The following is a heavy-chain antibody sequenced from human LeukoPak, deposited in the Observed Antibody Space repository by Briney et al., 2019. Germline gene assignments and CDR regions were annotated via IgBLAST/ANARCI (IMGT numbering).Heavy chain of an antibody. J-gene: IGHJ4*02. V-gene: IGHV3-53*01. CDR1: GFTVRNNY. CDR2: IYSGGNT. Sequence: GGSLRLSCAASGFTVRNNYMNWVRQAPGKGLEWVSIIYSGGNTYYADSVKDRFTISRDSSKNTLYLQMNSLRAEDTAVYYCARIIVRTTEPYDYWGQGTLVTVSS. CDR3: ARIIVRTTEPYDY. D-gene: IGHD1-26*01.